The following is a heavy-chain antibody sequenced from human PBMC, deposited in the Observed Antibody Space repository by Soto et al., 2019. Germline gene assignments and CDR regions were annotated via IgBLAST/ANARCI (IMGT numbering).Heavy chain of an antibody. CDR3: ARALWGPAGHINWFDP. CDR1: GVTVSSNY. Sequence: LRLSCAASGVTVSSNYVSWVRQAPGKGLEWVSVIYSGGSTYYADSVKGRFTISRDNSKNTLYLQMNSLRAEDTAVYYCARALWGPAGHINWFDPWGQGTLVTVSS. V-gene: IGHV3-66*01. CDR2: IYSGGST. J-gene: IGHJ5*02. D-gene: IGHD2-2*01.